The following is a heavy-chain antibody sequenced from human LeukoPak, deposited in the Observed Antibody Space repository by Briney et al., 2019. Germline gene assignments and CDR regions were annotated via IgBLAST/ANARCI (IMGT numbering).Heavy chain of an antibody. CDR2: IYYSGST. V-gene: IGHV4-39*01. J-gene: IGHJ1*01. Sequence: SETLSLTCTVSGGSISSSSYYWGWIRQPPGKGLEWIGSIYYSGSTYYNPSLKSRVTISVDTSENQFSLKLSSVTAADTAVYYCAMSLRSLKYFQHWGQGTLVTVSS. CDR3: AMSLRSLKYFQH. CDR1: GGSISSSSYY.